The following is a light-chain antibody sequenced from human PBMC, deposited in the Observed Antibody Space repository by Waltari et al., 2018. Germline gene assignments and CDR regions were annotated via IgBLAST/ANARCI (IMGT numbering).Light chain of an antibody. J-gene: IGKJ3*01. CDR2: AAS. Sequence: DIQMTQSPSSLSASVGDRVTITCRASQSISSYLNWYQQKPGKAPKLLIYAASSLQSGVPSRFSGSGSGTDFTLTITSLQAEDVAVYYCQQYYDTPVTFGPGTKVDIK. CDR1: QSISSY. V-gene: IGKV1-39*01. CDR3: QQYYDTPVT.